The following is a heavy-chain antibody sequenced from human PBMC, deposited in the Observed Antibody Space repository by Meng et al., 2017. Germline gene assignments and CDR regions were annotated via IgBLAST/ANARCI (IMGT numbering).Heavy chain of an antibody. D-gene: IGHD3-10*01. CDR3: AREGVEVRGVTLDY. CDR2: IKPNSVGT. CDR1: GPALPGHY. J-gene: IGHJ4*02. V-gene: IGHV1-2*02. Sequence: QLMLSVCGVQKPGASLDVSLKASGPALPGHYLHWLRHAPGQGLDWIGLIKPNSVGTNYAQKYHGRVTMPRDTSISTAYMELSRLRSDDTAVYYCAREGVEVRGVTLDYWGQGTLVTVSS.